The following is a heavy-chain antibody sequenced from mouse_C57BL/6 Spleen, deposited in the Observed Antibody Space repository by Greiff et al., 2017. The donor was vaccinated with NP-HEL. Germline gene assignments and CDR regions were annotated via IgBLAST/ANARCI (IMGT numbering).Heavy chain of an antibody. CDR1: GYAFSSYW. V-gene: IGHV1-80*01. CDR2: IYPGDGDT. J-gene: IGHJ1*03. D-gene: IGHD1-1*02. CDR3: ASEIGSYNWYFDV. Sequence: QVQLQQSGAELVKPGASVKISCKASGYAFSSYWMNWVKQRPGKGLEWIGQIYPGDGDTNYNGKFKGKATLTADKSSSTAYMQLSSLTSEDSAVYFCASEIGSYNWYFDVWGTGTTVTVSS.